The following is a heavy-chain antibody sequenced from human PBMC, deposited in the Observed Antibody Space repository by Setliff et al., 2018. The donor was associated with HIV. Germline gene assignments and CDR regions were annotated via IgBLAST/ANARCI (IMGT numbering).Heavy chain of an antibody. D-gene: IGHD3-10*01. V-gene: IGHV4-31*03. CDR2: IYYSGST. Sequence: ASETLSLTCTVSGGSISSGNYYWSWIRQHPGKGLEWIGYIYYSGSTYYNPSLKSRVTMSVDTSKNQFSLKLSSVTAADTAVYYCAREGARHYGSGRYHSRFDPWGQGTQVTVSS. J-gene: IGHJ5*02. CDR3: AREGARHYGSGRYHSRFDP. CDR1: GGSISSGNYY.